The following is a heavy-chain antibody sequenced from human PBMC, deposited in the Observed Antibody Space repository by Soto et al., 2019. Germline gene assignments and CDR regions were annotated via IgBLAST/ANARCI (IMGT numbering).Heavy chain of an antibody. CDR1: GGSISSGDYY. Sequence: PSETLSLTCTVSGGSISSGDYYWSWIRQPPGKGLEWIGYIYYSGSTYYNPSLKSRVTISVDTSKNQFSLKLSSVTAADTAVYYCARAPIKGDVLLPAADNWFDPWGQGTLVTVSS. CDR3: ARAPIKGDVLLPAADNWFDP. CDR2: IYYSGST. J-gene: IGHJ5*02. V-gene: IGHV4-30-4*01. D-gene: IGHD2-2*01.